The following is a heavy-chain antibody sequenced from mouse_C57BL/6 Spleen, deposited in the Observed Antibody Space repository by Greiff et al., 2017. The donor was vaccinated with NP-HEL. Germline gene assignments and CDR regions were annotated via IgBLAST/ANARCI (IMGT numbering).Heavy chain of an antibody. CDR1: GYTFTSYW. J-gene: IGHJ4*01. D-gene: IGHD2-2*01. CDR3: ARRVEYGYGRYYYAMDY. V-gene: IGHV1-50*01. CDR2: IDPSDSYP. Sequence: VQLQQPGAELVKPGASVKLSCKASGYTFTSYWMQWVKQRPGQGLEWIGEIDPSDSYPNYNPKFKGKATLTVDTVSSTAYMQLSSLTSEDSAVYYCARRVEYGYGRYYYAMDYWGQGTSVTVSS.